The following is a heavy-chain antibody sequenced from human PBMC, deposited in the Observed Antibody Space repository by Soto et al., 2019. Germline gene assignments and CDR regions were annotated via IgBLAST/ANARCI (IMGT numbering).Heavy chain of an antibody. Sequence: QVQLQESGPGLVKPSETLSLTCTISGGPMSNYYCSWFRQPPGQGLEWIGYMGYNGYTRYNPSLRXXLXXSLATSRTQVSLRLSSVTAAATALYYCARQGLGELPGLVDVWGQGTTVTVSS. V-gene: IGHV4-59*08. D-gene: IGHD4-17*01. CDR3: ARQGLGELPGLVDV. CDR2: MGYNGYT. J-gene: IGHJ6*02. CDR1: GGPMSNYY.